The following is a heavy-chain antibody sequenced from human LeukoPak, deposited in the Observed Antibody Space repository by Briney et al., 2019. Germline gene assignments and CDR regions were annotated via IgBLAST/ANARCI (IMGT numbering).Heavy chain of an antibody. CDR1: GGSIGSGGYY. J-gene: IGHJ6*04. V-gene: IGHV4-31*03. D-gene: IGHD3-10*01. Sequence: PSQTLSLTCTVSGGSIGSGGYYWSWIRQHPGKGLEWIGYIYYSGSTYYNPSLKSRVTISVDTSKNQFSLKLSSVTAADTAVYYCVRDGDYYGSGSYYYGMDVWGKGTTVTVSS. CDR3: VRDGDYYGSGSYYYGMDV. CDR2: IYYSGST.